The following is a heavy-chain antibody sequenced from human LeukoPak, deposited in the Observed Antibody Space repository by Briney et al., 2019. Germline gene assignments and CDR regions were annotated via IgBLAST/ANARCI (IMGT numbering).Heavy chain of an antibody. J-gene: IGHJ4*02. V-gene: IGHV3-15*01. Sequence: PGGSLRLSRAASGFTFSNAWMSWVRQAPGKGLEWVGRIKSKTDGGTTDYAAPVKGRFTISRDDSKNTLYLQMNSPKTEDTAVYYCTTEGAEDYCSSTSCIGYWGQGTLVTVSS. D-gene: IGHD2-2*01. CDR3: TTEGAEDYCSSTSCIGY. CDR2: IKSKTDGGTT. CDR1: GFTFSNAW.